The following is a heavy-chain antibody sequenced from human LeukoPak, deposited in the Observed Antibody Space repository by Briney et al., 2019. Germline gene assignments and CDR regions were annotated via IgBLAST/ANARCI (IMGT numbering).Heavy chain of an antibody. V-gene: IGHV1-18*01. CDR1: GYTFTTYA. D-gene: IGHD6-13*01. Sequence: GASVKVSCKASGYTFTTYAMNWVRQAPGQGLEWMGWISAYNGNTNYAQKLQGRVTMTTDTSTSTAYMELRSLRSDDTAVYYCARDSAYSSSWLPIDYWGQGTLVTVSS. CDR2: ISAYNGNT. J-gene: IGHJ4*02. CDR3: ARDSAYSSSWLPIDY.